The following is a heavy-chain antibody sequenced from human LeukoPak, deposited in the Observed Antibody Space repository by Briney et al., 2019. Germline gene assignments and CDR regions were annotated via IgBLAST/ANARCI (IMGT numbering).Heavy chain of an antibody. V-gene: IGHV4-30-4*08. D-gene: IGHD3-22*01. CDR1: GGSISSGDYY. Sequence: SETLFLTCTVSGGSISSGDYYWSWIRQPPGKGLEWIGYIYYSGSTYYNPSLKSRVTISVDTSKNQFSLKLSSVTAADTAVYYCARVLSSSGYYYQPPYYYYMDVWGKGTTVTVSS. J-gene: IGHJ6*03. CDR2: IYYSGST. CDR3: ARVLSSSGYYYQPPYYYYMDV.